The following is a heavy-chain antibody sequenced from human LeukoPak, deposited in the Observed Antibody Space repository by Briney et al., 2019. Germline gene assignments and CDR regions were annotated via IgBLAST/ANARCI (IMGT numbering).Heavy chain of an antibody. Sequence: GASVKVSCKASGYTFTSYDINWLRQATGQGLEWMGWMNPNSGNTGYAQKFQGRVTMTRNTSISTAYMELSSLRSEDTAVYYCARVGVDTAMVIYYYYYMDVWGKGTTVTVSS. CDR1: GYTFTSYD. V-gene: IGHV1-8*01. J-gene: IGHJ6*03. CDR2: MNPNSGNT. CDR3: ARVGVDTAMVIYYYYYMDV. D-gene: IGHD5-18*01.